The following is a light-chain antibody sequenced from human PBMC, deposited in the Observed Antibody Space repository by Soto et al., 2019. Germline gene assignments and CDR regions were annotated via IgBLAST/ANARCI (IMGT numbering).Light chain of an antibody. CDR1: SSNIGRNT. CDR2: DNI. J-gene: IGLJ2*01. CDR3: AAWDDSLNGLV. Sequence: QAVVTQPPSASGTPGQRVTISCSGGSSNIGRNTVNWYRQLPGTAPTLLIYDNIQRSSVVPDRVAGSASGTSASLAISGLQSEDDADYYGAAWDDSLNGLVFGGGTKLTVL. V-gene: IGLV1-44*01.